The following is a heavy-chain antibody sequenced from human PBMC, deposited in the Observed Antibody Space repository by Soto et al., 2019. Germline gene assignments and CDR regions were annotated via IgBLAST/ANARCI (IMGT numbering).Heavy chain of an antibody. Sequence: SETMSLTCTVYGGNFSGYYWTWIRQPPGRGLEWIGEIDRRGSTTYKSSLKSRLTMSIDTSKNQFFLNLTSVTAADTAVYYCARGSYSSLLNYWGKGTPVTVSS. V-gene: IGHV4-34*01. D-gene: IGHD3-9*01. J-gene: IGHJ4*02. CDR3: ARGSYSSLLNY. CDR1: GGNFSGYY. CDR2: IDRRGST.